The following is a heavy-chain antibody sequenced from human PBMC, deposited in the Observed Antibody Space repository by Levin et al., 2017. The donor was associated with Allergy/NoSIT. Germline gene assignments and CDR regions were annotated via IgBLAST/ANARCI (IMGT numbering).Heavy chain of an antibody. CDR3: ARDAYPHSTRQDFKY. D-gene: IGHD2-2*01. Sequence: PGGSLRLSCTASGFTLSDYYMSWIRQASGRGLEWVSCISNSGTPVYSANSVKGRFTISRDNAENSLYLQMNNLRADDTAVYYCARDAYPHSTRQDFKYWGKGTLVTVSS. CDR2: ISNSGTPV. CDR1: GFTLSDYY. J-gene: IGHJ1*01. V-gene: IGHV3-11*01.